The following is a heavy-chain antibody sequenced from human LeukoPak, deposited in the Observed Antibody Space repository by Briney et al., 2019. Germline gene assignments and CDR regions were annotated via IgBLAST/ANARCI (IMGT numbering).Heavy chain of an antibody. D-gene: IGHD2/OR15-2a*01. J-gene: IGHJ6*03. CDR2: ISGSGDNT. CDR3: ARDLSRFNFYYYLDV. CDR1: GFTFSSHA. V-gene: IGHV3-23*01. Sequence: PGGSLRLSCAASGFTFSSHAMHWVRQAPGKGLEWVSSISGSGDNTKNADSVQGRFTISRDNFKNTVSLQMNSLRAEDTAVYFCARDLSRFNFYYYLDVWGKGTTVTVSS.